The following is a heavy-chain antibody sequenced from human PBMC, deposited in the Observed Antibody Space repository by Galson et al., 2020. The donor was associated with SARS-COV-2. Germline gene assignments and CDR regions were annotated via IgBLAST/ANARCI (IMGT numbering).Heavy chain of an antibody. CDR1: GATFSSYA. CDR2: TIHIFGTA. D-gene: IGHD4-17*01. V-gene: IGHV1-69*13. J-gene: IGHJ6*03. CDR3: ARDLYGDFGGEYYYYYMDV. Sequence: SVTVSCKAYGATFSSYALSWVRQAPGQGLEWIGGTIHIFGTANYAQKFQGKVTITADESTSTAYMELSSLRSEDTAVYYCARDLYGDFGGEYYYYYMDVWGKGTTVTVSS.